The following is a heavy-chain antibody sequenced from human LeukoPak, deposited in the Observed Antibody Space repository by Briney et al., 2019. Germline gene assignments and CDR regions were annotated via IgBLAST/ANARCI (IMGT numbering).Heavy chain of an antibody. V-gene: IGHV3-48*04. J-gene: IGHJ4*02. CDR3: AKDLRPSGYSIDY. CDR2: ITSSSTT. D-gene: IGHD5-12*01. CDR1: GFTFSSYS. Sequence: GGSLRLSCAASGFTFSSYSMNWVRQAPGKGLEWVSDITSSSTTYYADSVKGRFTISRDNAKNSLYLQMNSLRAEDTALYYCAKDLRPSGYSIDYWGQGTLVTVSS.